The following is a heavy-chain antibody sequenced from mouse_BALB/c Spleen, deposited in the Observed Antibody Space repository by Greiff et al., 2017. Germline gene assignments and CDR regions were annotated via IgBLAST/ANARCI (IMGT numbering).Heavy chain of an antibody. J-gene: IGHJ4*01. D-gene: IGHD2-3*01. V-gene: IGHV2-2*02. CDR2: IWSGGST. Sequence: VKLMESGPGLVQPSQSLSITCTVSGFSLTSYGVHWVRQSPGKGLEWLGVIWSGGSTDYNAAFISRLSISKDNSKSQVFFKMNSLQANDTAIYYCARSYDGYYVGAMDYWGQGTSVTVSS. CDR3: ARSYDGYYVGAMDY. CDR1: GFSLTSYG.